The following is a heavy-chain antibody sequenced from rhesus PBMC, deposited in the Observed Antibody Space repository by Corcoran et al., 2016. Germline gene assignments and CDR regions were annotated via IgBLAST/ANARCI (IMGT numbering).Heavy chain of an antibody. CDR3: ATGRTGVISD. Sequence: EVQLVQSGAEVKKPGASVKISCKASGYTFTDYYLHWVRQAPGKGLEWMGRVDPEDGEAIHAQKFQDRSTITADTSTDTAYVELSSLRSEDTAVYYCATGRTGVISDWGQGVLVTVSS. V-gene: IGHV1-111*02. CDR1: GYTFTDYY. D-gene: IGHD3-34*01. J-gene: IGHJ4*01. CDR2: VDPEDGEA.